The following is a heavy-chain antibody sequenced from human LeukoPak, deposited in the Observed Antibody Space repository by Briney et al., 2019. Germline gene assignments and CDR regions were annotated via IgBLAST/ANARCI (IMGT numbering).Heavy chain of an antibody. V-gene: IGHV3-30-3*01. D-gene: IGHD3-22*01. Sequence: GGSLRLSCAASGFTFSSYAMHWVRQAPGKGLEWVAVISYDGSNKYYADSVKGRFTISRDNSKNTLYLQMNSLRAEDTAVYYCARMIPDYYDSSGYHYYFDYWGQGTLVTVSS. CDR3: ARMIPDYYDSSGYHYYFDY. CDR2: ISYDGSNK. J-gene: IGHJ4*02. CDR1: GFTFSSYA.